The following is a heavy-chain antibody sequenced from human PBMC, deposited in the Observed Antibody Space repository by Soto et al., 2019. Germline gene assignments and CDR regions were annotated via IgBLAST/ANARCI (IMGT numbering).Heavy chain of an antibody. CDR3: ARDDYDILTGYYNWFDP. CDR2: IYYSGST. D-gene: IGHD3-9*01. Sequence: ILSLTCTVSGGSIRSGGYYWSWIRQHPGKGLEWIGYIYYSGSTYYNPSLKSRVTISVDTSKNQFSLKLSSVTAADTAVYYCARDDYDILTGYYNWFDPWGQGTLVTVSS. CDR1: GGSIRSGGYY. J-gene: IGHJ5*02. V-gene: IGHV4-31*03.